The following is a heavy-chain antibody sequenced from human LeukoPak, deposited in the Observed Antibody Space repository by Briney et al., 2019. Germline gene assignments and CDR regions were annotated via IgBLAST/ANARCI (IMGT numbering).Heavy chain of an antibody. V-gene: IGHV3-48*01. Sequence: GGSLRLSCAASGFTFGPYTMNWVRQAPGKGLEWVSYISSSSDTIYYADSVKGRFTISRDNSKNTLYLQMNSLRAEDTAVFYCARGGYYYDSSGPDYWGQGTLVTVSS. CDR2: ISSSSDTI. D-gene: IGHD3-22*01. J-gene: IGHJ4*02. CDR3: ARGGYYYDSSGPDY. CDR1: GFTFGPYT.